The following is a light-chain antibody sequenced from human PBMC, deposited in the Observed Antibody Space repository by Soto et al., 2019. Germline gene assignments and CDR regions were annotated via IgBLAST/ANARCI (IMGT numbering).Light chain of an antibody. CDR2: DVS. Sequence: QSALTQPASVSGSPGQSITISCTGTISDVGNYNFVSWYQQHPGKAPKLMIYDVSDRPSGVSNRFSGSKSGNTASLTISGLQADDEADYYCSSYTTTIRVVFGGGTKLTVL. CDR3: SSYTTTIRVV. V-gene: IGLV2-14*01. CDR1: ISDVGNYNF. J-gene: IGLJ2*01.